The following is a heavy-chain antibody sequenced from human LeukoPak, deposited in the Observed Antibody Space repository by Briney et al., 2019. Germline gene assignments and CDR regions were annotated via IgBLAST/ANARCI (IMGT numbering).Heavy chain of an antibody. CDR2: IYYSGST. V-gene: IGHV4-59*01. D-gene: IGHD6-6*01. CDR3: ARVDPDSSSTLEVFDY. J-gene: IGHJ4*02. CDR1: GGPISSYY. Sequence: SETLSLTCTVSGGPISSYYWSWIRQPPGKGLEWIGYIYYSGSTNYNPSLKSRVTISVDTSKNQFSLKLSSVTAADTAVYYCARVDPDSSSTLEVFDYWGQGTLVTVSS.